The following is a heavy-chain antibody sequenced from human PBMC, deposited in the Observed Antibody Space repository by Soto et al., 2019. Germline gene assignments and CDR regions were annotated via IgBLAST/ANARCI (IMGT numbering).Heavy chain of an antibody. V-gene: IGHV5-10-1*01. CDR3: ATSTQPFYYYYYGMDV. CDR2: IDPSDSYT. CDR1: GYSFTSYW. Sequence: PGESLKISCKGSGYSFTSYWISWVRQMPGKGLEWMGRIDPSDSYTNYSPSFQGHVTISADKSISTAYLQWSSLKASDTAMYYCATSTQPFYYYYYGMDVWGQGTRSPSP. J-gene: IGHJ6*02. D-gene: IGHD2-2*01.